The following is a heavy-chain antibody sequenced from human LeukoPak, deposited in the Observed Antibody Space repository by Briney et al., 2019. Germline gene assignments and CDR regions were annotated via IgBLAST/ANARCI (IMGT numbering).Heavy chain of an antibody. Sequence: ASVKVSCKASGYTFTGYYMRWVRQAPGQGLEWMGRINPNSGGTNYAQKFQGRVTMTRDTSISRAYMELSRLRSDDTAVYYCARDITFRGYASGYWGQGTLVTVSS. CDR1: GYTFTGYY. V-gene: IGHV1-2*06. CDR2: INPNSGGT. J-gene: IGHJ4*02. CDR3: ARDITFRGYASGY. D-gene: IGHD5-12*01.